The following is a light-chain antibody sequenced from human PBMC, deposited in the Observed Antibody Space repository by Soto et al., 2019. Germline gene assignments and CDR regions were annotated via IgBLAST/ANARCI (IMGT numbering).Light chain of an antibody. V-gene: IGKV1-39*01. J-gene: IGKJ4*01. CDR3: QQTSSTPQT. Sequence: DIQMTQSPSSLSSSVLDRFTITCRASQSISIYLHWYQQKPGKAPKLLIYGASSLQSGVPSRFSGSGSGTDFTLTISSLQPEDFATYYCQQTSSTPQTFGGGTKVDIK. CDR1: QSISIY. CDR2: GAS.